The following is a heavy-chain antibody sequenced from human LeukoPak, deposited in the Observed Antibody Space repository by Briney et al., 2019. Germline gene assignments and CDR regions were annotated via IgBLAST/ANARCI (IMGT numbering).Heavy chain of an antibody. V-gene: IGHV3-21*01. CDR3: ARDPTYGGNLTFDY. Sequence: GGSLRLSCAASGFTFSSYSMNWVRQAPGKGLEWVSSISSSSSYIYYADSVKGRFTISRDNAKNSLYLQRKSLRAEDTAVYYCARDPTYGGNLTFDYWGQGTLVTVSS. J-gene: IGHJ4*02. D-gene: IGHD4/OR15-4a*01. CDR1: GFTFSSYS. CDR2: ISSSSSYI.